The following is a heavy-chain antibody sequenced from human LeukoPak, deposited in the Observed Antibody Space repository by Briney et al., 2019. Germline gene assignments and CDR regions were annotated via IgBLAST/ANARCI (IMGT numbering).Heavy chain of an antibody. J-gene: IGHJ3*02. CDR2: IKEDETAK. Sequence: GGSVRLSCAASGFIFSSYWMAWVRQAPGKGLEWVADIKEDETAKYYVDSVRGRFTSSRDNAKNSLYLQMNSLRAEDTAVYYCARALEAGIFDIWGQGTLVTVSS. D-gene: IGHD6-13*01. CDR1: GFIFSSYW. V-gene: IGHV3-7*01. CDR3: ARALEAGIFDI.